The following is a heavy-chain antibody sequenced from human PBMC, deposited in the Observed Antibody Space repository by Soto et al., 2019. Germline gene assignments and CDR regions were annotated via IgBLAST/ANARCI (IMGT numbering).Heavy chain of an antibody. Sequence: SETLSLTCTVSGGSISSSSYYWGWIRQPPGKGLEWIGNIYYRGTTYYNPSLKSRVTISVDTSKNQFSLKLASVTAADTAVYYCARDYGDYQFDYWGQGTLVTRLL. J-gene: IGHJ4*02. CDR1: GGSISSSSYY. CDR2: IYYRGTT. V-gene: IGHV4-39*02. CDR3: ARDYGDYQFDY. D-gene: IGHD4-17*01.